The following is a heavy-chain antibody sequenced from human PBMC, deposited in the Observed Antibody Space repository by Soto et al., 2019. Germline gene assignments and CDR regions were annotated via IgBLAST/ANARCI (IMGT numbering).Heavy chain of an antibody. D-gene: IGHD2-15*01. Sequence: GASVEVSCKASGYTFTSYGISWVRQAPGQGLEWMGWISAYNGNTNYAQKLQGRVTMTTDTSTSTAYMELRSLRSDDTAVYYCARGRGGYYYYGMDVWGQGTTVTVSS. CDR1: GYTFTSYG. CDR3: ARGRGGYYYYGMDV. CDR2: ISAYNGNT. V-gene: IGHV1-18*01. J-gene: IGHJ6*02.